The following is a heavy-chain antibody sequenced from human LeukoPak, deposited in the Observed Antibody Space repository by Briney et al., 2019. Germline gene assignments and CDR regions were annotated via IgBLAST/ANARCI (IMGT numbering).Heavy chain of an antibody. V-gene: IGHV1-46*01. D-gene: IGHD6-19*01. CDR2: INPSGGST. J-gene: IGHJ4*02. CDR3: ARFAVHRRLAVAGQFGLDY. Sequence: GASVKVSCKASGYTFTSYDINWVRQAPGQGLEWMGIINPSGGSTNYAQKFQGRVTMTRDTSTSTVYMELSSLRSEDTAVYYCARFAVHRRLAVAGQFGLDYWGQGTLVTVSS. CDR1: GYTFTSYD.